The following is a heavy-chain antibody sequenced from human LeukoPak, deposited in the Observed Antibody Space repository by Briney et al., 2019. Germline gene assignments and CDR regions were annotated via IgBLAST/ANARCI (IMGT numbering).Heavy chain of an antibody. Sequence: PGGSLRLSCAASGFTFSNAWMSWVRQAPGKGLEWVSSISSSSSYIYYADSVKGRFTISRDNAKNSLYLQMNSLRAEDTAVYYCARMGGITGTTGVDYWGQGTLVTVSS. CDR1: GFTFSNAW. D-gene: IGHD1-20*01. CDR2: ISSSSSYI. V-gene: IGHV3-21*01. J-gene: IGHJ4*02. CDR3: ARMGGITGTTGVDY.